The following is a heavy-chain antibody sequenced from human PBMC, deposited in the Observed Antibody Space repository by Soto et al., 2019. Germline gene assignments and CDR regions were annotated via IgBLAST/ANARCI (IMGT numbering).Heavy chain of an antibody. CDR1: GFIFSDFS. D-gene: IGHD2-2*01. J-gene: IGHJ6*02. Sequence: LRLSCAVSGFIFSDFSMNWVRQAPGKGLEWVASIGSSGGYIFYADSVKGRFTISRDNAKKSLDLQINSLRAEDTAVYYCAREKKHQSLGGRFGMDVWGQGTTVTVS. CDR2: IGSSGGYI. CDR3: AREKKHQSLGGRFGMDV. V-gene: IGHV3-21*01.